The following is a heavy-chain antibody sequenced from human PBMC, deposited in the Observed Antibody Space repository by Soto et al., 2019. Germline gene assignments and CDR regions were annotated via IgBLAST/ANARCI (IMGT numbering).Heavy chain of an antibody. CDR1: GGSISSGDYY. CDR2: IYYSGST. Sequence: SETLSLTCTVSGGSISSGDYYWSWIRQPPGKGLEWIGYIYYSGSTYYNPSLKSRVTISVDTSKNQFSLKLSSVTAADTAVYYCARAIDTAMVTYYFDYWGQGTLVTVSS. V-gene: IGHV4-30-4*01. CDR3: ARAIDTAMVTYYFDY. D-gene: IGHD5-18*01. J-gene: IGHJ4*02.